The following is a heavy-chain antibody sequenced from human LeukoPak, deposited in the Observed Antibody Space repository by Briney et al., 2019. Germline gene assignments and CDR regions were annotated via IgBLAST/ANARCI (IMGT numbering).Heavy chain of an antibody. CDR3: AKSTPSSTRTGYYFDY. CDR1: GFTFSSYA. J-gene: IGHJ4*02. CDR2: ISGSGGST. D-gene: IGHD2-2*01. Sequence: PGGSLRLSCAASGFTFSSYAMSWVRQAPGKGLEWVSAISGSGGSTYYADSVKGRFTISRGNSKNTLYLQMNSLRAEDTAVYYCAKSTPSSTRTGYYFDYWGQGTLVTVSS. V-gene: IGHV3-23*01.